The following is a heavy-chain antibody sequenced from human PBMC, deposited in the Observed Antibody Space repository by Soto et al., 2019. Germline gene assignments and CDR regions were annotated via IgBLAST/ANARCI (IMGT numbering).Heavy chain of an antibody. CDR3: ARVRRGDYGDYEFDS. Sequence: SETLSLTCSVSGDSISSFYWSWIRQPPGKGLEWIGYISYSGSTNYNPSLNSRVTISLDTSENQFSLKLTSVTAADTAVYYCARVRRGDYGDYEFDSWGQGPLVTVS. J-gene: IGHJ4*02. CDR1: GDSISSFY. V-gene: IGHV4-59*01. CDR2: ISYSGST. D-gene: IGHD4-17*01.